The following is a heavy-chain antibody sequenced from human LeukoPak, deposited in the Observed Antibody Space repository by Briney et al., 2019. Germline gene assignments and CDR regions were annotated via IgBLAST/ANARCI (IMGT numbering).Heavy chain of an antibody. J-gene: IGHJ6*03. CDR3: ARGVQHDYYMDV. V-gene: IGHV1-2*06. CDR1: GYTFTDNY. Sequence: ASVKVSCKASGYTFTDNYIHWVRQAPGQGLEWMGRINPKTGGTNYAQKFQGRVTMTTDTSISTAYMELSSLRSEDTAVYYCARGVQHDYYMDVWGKGTTVTVSS. CDR2: INPKTGGT. D-gene: IGHD5/OR15-5a*01.